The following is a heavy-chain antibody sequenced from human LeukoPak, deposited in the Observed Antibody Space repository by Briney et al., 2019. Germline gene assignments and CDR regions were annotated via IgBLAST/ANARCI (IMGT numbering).Heavy chain of an antibody. CDR3: ARAKPIAARPSSSWFDP. D-gene: IGHD6-6*01. J-gene: IGHJ5*02. V-gene: IGHV1-46*01. CDR1: GYTFTSYY. Sequence: ASVKVSCKASGYTFTSYYMHWVRQAPGQGLEWMGIINPSGGSTSYAQKFQGRVTMTRDMSTSTVYMELSSLRSEDTAVYYCARAKPIAARPSSSWFDPWGQGTLVTVSS. CDR2: INPSGGST.